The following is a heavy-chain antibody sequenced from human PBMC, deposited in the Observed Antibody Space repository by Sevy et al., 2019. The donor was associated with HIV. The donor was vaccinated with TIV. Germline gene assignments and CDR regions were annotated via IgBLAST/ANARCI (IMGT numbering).Heavy chain of an antibody. CDR3: ARMTTGRFHYYYGMDV. CDR1: GGSISSSSYY. CDR2: IYYSGST. J-gene: IGHJ6*02. D-gene: IGHD4-17*01. V-gene: IGHV4-39*01. Sequence: SETLSLTCTVSGGSISSSSYYWGWIRQPPGKGLEWIGSIYYSGSTYYNPSLKRRVTISVDTSKNQFSLKLSSVTAADTAVYYCARMTTGRFHYYYGMDVWGQGTTVTVSS.